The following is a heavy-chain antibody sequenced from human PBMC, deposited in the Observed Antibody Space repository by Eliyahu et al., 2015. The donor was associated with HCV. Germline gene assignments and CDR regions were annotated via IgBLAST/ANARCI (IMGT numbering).Heavy chain of an antibody. Sequence: EVQLVESGGGLVEPGRSLRLSCAASGFPFEDYAMXWVRRAPGKGLEWVSYXSWNGVXAYVDSVKGRFTISRDNAKNSVDLVMNSLRVEDTAFYYCARAARSTSFEGFYFDVWGRGSLVTVSS. J-gene: IGHJ2*01. CDR2: XSWNGVX. CDR3: ARAARSTSFEGFYFDV. D-gene: IGHD2-2*01. V-gene: IGHV3-9*01. CDR1: GFPFEDYA.